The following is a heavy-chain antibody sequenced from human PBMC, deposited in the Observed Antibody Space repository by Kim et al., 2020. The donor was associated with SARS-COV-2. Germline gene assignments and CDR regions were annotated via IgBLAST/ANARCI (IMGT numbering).Heavy chain of an antibody. D-gene: IGHD3-16*02. CDR2: IYYSGST. V-gene: IGHV4-61*01. Sequence: SETLSLTCTVSGGSVSSGSYYWSWIRQPPGKGLEWIGYIYYSGSTNYNPSLKSRVTISVDTSKNQFSLKLSSVTAADTAVYYCARGRSDYVWGSYRYDALAFDYWGQGTLVTVSS. CDR1: GGSVSSGSYY. J-gene: IGHJ4*02. CDR3: ARGRSDYVWGSYRYDALAFDY.